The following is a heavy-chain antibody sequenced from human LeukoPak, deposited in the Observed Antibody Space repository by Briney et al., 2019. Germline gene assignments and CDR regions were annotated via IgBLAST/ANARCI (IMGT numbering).Heavy chain of an antibody. Sequence: GESLKISCKGSGYWIGWVRQMPGKGLEWMGIIYPGDSDTRYSPSFQGQVTISADKSISTAYLQWSSLKASDTAMYYCARWVAENSPWFDPWGQGTLVTVSS. D-gene: IGHD2-15*01. V-gene: IGHV5-51*01. J-gene: IGHJ5*02. CDR1: GYW. CDR3: ARWVAENSPWFDP. CDR2: IYPGDSDT.